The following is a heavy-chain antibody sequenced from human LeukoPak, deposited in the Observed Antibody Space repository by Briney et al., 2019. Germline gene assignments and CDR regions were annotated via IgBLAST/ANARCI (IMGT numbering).Heavy chain of an antibody. CDR3: ARDNIWFGEL. CDR1: GFSFDDYG. CDR2: IKWNGGST. Sequence: GGSLRLSCAASGFSFDDYGMSWARQAPGKGLEWVSGIKWNGGSTGYADSVKGRFTISRDNAKNSLYLQMNSLRAEDTAVYYCARDNIWFGELWGQGTLVTVSS. J-gene: IGHJ4*02. V-gene: IGHV3-20*04. D-gene: IGHD3-10*01.